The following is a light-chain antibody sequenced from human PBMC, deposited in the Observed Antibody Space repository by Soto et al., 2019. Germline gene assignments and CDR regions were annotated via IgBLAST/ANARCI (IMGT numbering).Light chain of an antibody. CDR3: HQYNTSPFFT. CDR1: QSVSSY. Sequence: EIVMTQSPATLSVSPGERVTLSCRASQSVSSYLAWYQQKPGQPPRLLIYDASTRATGIPARFSGSGSGTEFTLTLTSLQSEDFAIYYCHQYNTSPFFTFGPGTRVDI. V-gene: IGKV3-15*01. CDR2: DAS. J-gene: IGKJ3*01.